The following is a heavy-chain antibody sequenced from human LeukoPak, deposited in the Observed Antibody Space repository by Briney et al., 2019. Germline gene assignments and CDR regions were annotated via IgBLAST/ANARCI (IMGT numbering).Heavy chain of an antibody. D-gene: IGHD4-11*01. CDR1: GYTFTSYG. V-gene: IGHV1-18*01. CDR3: ARELGDYSFDY. Sequence: ASVKVSCKASGYTFTSYGISWVRQAPGQGLEWMGWISAYNGNTNYAQKFQGRVTMTRDTSISTAYMELSRLRSDDTAVYYCARELGDYSFDYWGQGTLVTVSS. J-gene: IGHJ4*02. CDR2: ISAYNGNT.